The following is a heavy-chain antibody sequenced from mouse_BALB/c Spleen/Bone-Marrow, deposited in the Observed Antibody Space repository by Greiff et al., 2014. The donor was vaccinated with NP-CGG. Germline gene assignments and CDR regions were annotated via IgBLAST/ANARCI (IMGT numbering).Heavy chain of an antibody. V-gene: IGHV14-3*02. J-gene: IGHJ3*01. Sequence: VQLQQPGAELVKPGASVKLSCTASGFNIKDTYMHWVKQRPEQGLEWIGRIDPANGNTKYDPKFQGKATITADTSSNTAYLQLSSLTSEDTAVYYCAIYYYGSSGFSYWGQGTLATGSA. CDR2: IDPANGNT. D-gene: IGHD1-1*01. CDR3: AIYYYGSSGFSY. CDR1: GFNIKDTY.